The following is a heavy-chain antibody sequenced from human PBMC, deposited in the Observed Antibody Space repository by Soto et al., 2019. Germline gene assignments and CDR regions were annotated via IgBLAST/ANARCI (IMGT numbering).Heavy chain of an antibody. V-gene: IGHV3-64*01. D-gene: IGHD4-17*01. Sequence: EVQLVESGGGLVQPGGSLRLSCAASGFTFSSYAMHWVRQAPGKGLEYVSAISSNGGSTYYANSVKGRFTISRDNSKNTLYLQMGSLRAEDMAVYYCARGPYGDYDDRGYDYWGQGTLVTVSS. CDR2: ISSNGGST. CDR1: GFTFSSYA. CDR3: ARGPYGDYDDRGYDY. J-gene: IGHJ4*02.